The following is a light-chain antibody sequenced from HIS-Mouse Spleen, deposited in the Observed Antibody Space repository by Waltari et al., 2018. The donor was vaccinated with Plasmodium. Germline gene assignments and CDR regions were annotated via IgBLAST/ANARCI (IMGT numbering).Light chain of an antibody. V-gene: IGLV3-10*01. Sequence: SYELTQPPSVSVYPGQTARHTCSGDALPTKFAYLYQQKSGQAPVLLIYEDSKRPSGIPERFSGSSSGTMATLTISGAQVEDEADYYCYSTDSSGNHRVFGGGTKLTVL. CDR3: YSTDSSGNHRV. CDR2: EDS. J-gene: IGLJ3*02. CDR1: ALPTKF.